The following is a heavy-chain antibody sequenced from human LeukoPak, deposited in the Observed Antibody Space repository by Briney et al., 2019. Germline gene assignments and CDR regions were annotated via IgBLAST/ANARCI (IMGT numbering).Heavy chain of an antibody. CDR1: GYTFTGYY. CDR2: INPNSGGT. Sequence: ASVKVSCKASGYTFTGYYLHWVRQAPGQGLEWLGWINPNSGGTNYAQKFQGRVIMTRDTSISTAYMGLSGLTSDDTAVYYCARLDITVIPYWGQGTLVTVSS. D-gene: IGHD3-22*01. V-gene: IGHV1-2*02. CDR3: ARLDITVIPY. J-gene: IGHJ4*02.